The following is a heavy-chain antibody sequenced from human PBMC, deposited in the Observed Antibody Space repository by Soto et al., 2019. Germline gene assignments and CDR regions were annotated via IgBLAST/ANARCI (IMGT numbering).Heavy chain of an antibody. CDR2: ISYDGSNK. CDR3: ARAGDIVVVVAVFDY. CDR1: GFTFISYA. Sequence: GESLKISCAASGFTFISYAMHWVRQAPGKGLEWVAVISYDGSNKYYADSVKGRFTISRDNSKNTLYLQMNSLRAEDTAVYYCARAGDIVVVVAVFDYWGQGTLVTVSS. J-gene: IGHJ4*02. D-gene: IGHD2-15*01. V-gene: IGHV3-30-3*01.